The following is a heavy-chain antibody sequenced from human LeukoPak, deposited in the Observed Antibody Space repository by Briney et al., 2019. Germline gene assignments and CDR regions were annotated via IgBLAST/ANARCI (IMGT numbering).Heavy chain of an antibody. CDR2: ISSSSSYI. V-gene: IGHV3-21*01. J-gene: IGHJ6*02. CDR3: ARDRLDPDYDFWSGHYPDYGMDV. D-gene: IGHD3-3*01. CDR1: GFTFSSYS. Sequence: GGSLRLSCAASGFTFSSYSMNWVRQAPGKGLEWVSSISSSSSYIYYADSVKGRFTISRDNAKNSLYLQMNSLRAEDTAVYYCARDRLDPDYDFWSGHYPDYGMDVWGQGTTVTVSS.